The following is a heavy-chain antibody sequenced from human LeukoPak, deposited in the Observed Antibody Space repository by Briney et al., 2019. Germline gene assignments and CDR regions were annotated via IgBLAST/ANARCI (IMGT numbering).Heavy chain of an antibody. D-gene: IGHD6-19*01. J-gene: IGHJ4*02. Sequence: GGSLRLSCTASGFTFGDYAMSWFRQAPGKGLEWVGFIRSKAYGGTTEYAASVKGRFTISRDDSKSIAYLQMNSLKTEDTAVYYCTRDPYSSGWYGDFDYWGQGTLVTVSS. CDR2: IRSKAYGGTT. V-gene: IGHV3-49*03. CDR3: TRDPYSSGWYGDFDY. CDR1: GFTFGDYA.